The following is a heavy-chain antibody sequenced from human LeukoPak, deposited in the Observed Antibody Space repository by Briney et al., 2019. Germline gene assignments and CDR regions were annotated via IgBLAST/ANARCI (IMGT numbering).Heavy chain of an antibody. D-gene: IGHD5-12*01. CDR3: ARHGYGTHAAWYFDL. CDR1: GGSISSYY. J-gene: IGHJ2*01. Sequence: SETLSLTCTFSGGSISSYYWSWIRQPPGKGLEWIGYIYYSGSTNYNPSLKSRVTISVDTSKNQFSLKLSSVTAADTAVYYCARHGYGTHAAWYFDLWGRGTLVTVSS. V-gene: IGHV4-59*08. CDR2: IYYSGST.